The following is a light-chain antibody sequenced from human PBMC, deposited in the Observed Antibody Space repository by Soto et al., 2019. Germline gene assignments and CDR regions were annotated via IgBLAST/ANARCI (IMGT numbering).Light chain of an antibody. J-gene: IGLJ2*01. Sequence: QSALTQPPSASGSPGQSVTISCTGTSSDVGGYNYVSWYQQHPGEAPNLMIYEVSKRPSGVPDRFSGSKSGNTASLTVSGRQAEDEADYYCSSYAGSNNLVFGGGTKLTVL. V-gene: IGLV2-8*01. CDR1: SSDVGGYNY. CDR2: EVS. CDR3: SSYAGSNNLV.